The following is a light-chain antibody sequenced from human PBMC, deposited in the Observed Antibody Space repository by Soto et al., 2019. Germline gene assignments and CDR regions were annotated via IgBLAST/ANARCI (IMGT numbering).Light chain of an antibody. V-gene: IGLV1-44*01. CDR1: SSTIGSNT. J-gene: IGLJ2*01. CDR2: SNN. CDR3: AAWDDSLNGPL. Sequence: QSVLTQQPSASGTPGQRVTISCSGSSSTIGSNTVNWYQQLPGTAPKLLIYSNNQLPSGVPDRFSGSKSGTSASLAISGLQSEDEADYYCAAWDDSLNGPLFGGGTTLTVL.